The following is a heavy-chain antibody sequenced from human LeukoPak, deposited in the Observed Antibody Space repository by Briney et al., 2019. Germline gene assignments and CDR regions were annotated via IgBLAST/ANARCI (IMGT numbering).Heavy chain of an antibody. CDR1: AFTFSNYA. Sequence: GGSLRLSCAASAFTFSNYAMSWVRQAPGKGLEWVSDISGSGSSTYYADSVKGRFTISRDNSKNTLYLQMNSLRVEDTAVYYCAKTYGGYYYCMDVWGKGTTVTVSS. CDR2: ISGSGSST. V-gene: IGHV3-23*01. CDR3: AKTYGGYYYCMDV. D-gene: IGHD3-10*01. J-gene: IGHJ6*03.